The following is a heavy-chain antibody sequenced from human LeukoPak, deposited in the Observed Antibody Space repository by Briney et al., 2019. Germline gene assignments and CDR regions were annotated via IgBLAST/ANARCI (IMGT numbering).Heavy chain of an antibody. CDR1: GFTFDDYG. D-gene: IGHD1-26*01. J-gene: IGHJ6*03. CDR2: INWNGGST. Sequence: GGSLRLSCAASGFTFDDYGMSWVRQAPGKGLEWVSGINWNGGSTTYADSVKGRFTISRDNARNSLYLQMNSLTAEDTAVYYCARDPYSGAYGDTYYYFMDVWGKGTTVTISS. CDR3: ARDPYSGAYGDTYYYFMDV. V-gene: IGHV3-20*04.